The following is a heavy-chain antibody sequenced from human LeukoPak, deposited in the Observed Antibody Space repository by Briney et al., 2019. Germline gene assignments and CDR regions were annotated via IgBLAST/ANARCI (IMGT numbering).Heavy chain of an antibody. D-gene: IGHD3-22*01. V-gene: IGHV1-24*01. CDR1: GGTFSSYA. Sequence: ASVKVSCKASGGTFSSYAISWVRQAPGKGLEWMGGFDPEDGETIYAQKFQGRVTMTEDTSTDTAYMELSSLRSEDTAVYYCATLPGGDSSGYYIDYWGQGTLVTVSS. J-gene: IGHJ4*02. CDR2: FDPEDGET. CDR3: ATLPGGDSSGYYIDY.